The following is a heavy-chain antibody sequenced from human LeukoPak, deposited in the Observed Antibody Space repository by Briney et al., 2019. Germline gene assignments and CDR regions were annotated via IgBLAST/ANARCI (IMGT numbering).Heavy chain of an antibody. V-gene: IGHV1-18*01. J-gene: IGHJ4*02. CDR2: ISAYNGNT. Sequence: ASVKVSCKASGYTFTSYDISWVLQAPGQGLEWMGWISAYNGNTNYAQKLQGRATMTTDTSTSTAYMELRSLRSEDTAVYYCAREGDYGDYYYFDYWGQGTLVTVSS. CDR1: GYTFTSYD. CDR3: AREGDYGDYYYFDY. D-gene: IGHD4-17*01.